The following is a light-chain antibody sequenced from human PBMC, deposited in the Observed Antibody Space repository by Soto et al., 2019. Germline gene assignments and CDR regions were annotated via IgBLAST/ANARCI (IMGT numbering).Light chain of an antibody. J-gene: IGKJ3*01. CDR1: QSVSSSY. Sequence: EIVLTQSPGTLYLSPGERATLSCRASQSVSSSYLAWYQQKPGQAPRLRIYGASSRATGIPDRFSGSGTGTYFTLTISRLEPEDFAVYYCQQYGSSPPITCGPGTKVDIK. CDR2: GAS. CDR3: QQYGSSPPIT. V-gene: IGKV3-20*01.